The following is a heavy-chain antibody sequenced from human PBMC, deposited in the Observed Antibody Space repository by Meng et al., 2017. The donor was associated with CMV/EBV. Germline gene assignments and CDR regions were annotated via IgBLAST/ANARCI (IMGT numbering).Heavy chain of an antibody. D-gene: IGHD6-6*01. J-gene: IGHJ4*02. V-gene: IGHV4-59*01. CDR1: GGSISSYY. Sequence: SETLSLTCTVSGGSISSYYWNWIRQPPGKGLEWIGYIYYSGSTDYNPSLKSRVTISVDTSKNQFSLKLSSVTAADTAVYYCARAYSSSCRVDYWGQGMLVTVSS. CDR2: IYYSGST. CDR3: ARAYSSSCRVDY.